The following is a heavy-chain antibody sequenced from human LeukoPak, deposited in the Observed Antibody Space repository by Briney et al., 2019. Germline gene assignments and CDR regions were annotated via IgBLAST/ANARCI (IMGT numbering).Heavy chain of an antibody. CDR2: TNPNSGNT. CDR1: GYTFTSYD. J-gene: IGHJ5*02. CDR3: AGRPGIAVADNWFDP. D-gene: IGHD6-19*01. Sequence: ASVKVSRKASGYTFTSYDINWVRQATGQGLEWMGWTNPNSGNTGYAQKFQGRVTMTRNTSISAAYMELSSLRSEDTAVYYCAGRPGIAVADNWFDPWGQGTLVTVSS. V-gene: IGHV1-8*01.